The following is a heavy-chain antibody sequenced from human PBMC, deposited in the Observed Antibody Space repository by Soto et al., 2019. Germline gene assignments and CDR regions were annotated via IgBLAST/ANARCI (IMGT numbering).Heavy chain of an antibody. Sequence: SETLSLTCTVSGGSLNSGGYYWSWIRQHPGKGLEWIGYIYYSGSTYYNPSLKSRVTISVDTSKNQFSLKLSSVSAADTAVYYCAREMEAFDPWGQGTLVTVSS. D-gene: IGHD1-1*01. CDR2: IYYSGST. CDR3: AREMEAFDP. V-gene: IGHV4-31*03. J-gene: IGHJ5*02. CDR1: GGSLNSGGYY.